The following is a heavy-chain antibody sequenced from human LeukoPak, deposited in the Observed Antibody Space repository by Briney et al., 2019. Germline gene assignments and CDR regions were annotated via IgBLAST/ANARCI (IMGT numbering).Heavy chain of an antibody. CDR1: GGSISSDY. D-gene: IGHD4-17*01. CDR3: ARQTTATLLFDF. CDR2: IYYSGST. Sequence: PSETLSLTCTVSGGSISSDYWSWVRQPPGEGLEWIEYIYYSGSTNYNPSLQSRLIISLDTSKTQFSLKLSPVHAPETAVYSCARQTTATLLFDFWRQGTLVTVSS. J-gene: IGHJ4*02. V-gene: IGHV4-59*08.